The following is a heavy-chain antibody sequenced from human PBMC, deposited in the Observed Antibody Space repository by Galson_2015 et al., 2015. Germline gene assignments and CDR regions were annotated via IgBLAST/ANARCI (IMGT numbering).Heavy chain of an antibody. D-gene: IGHD5-18*01. CDR3: ASGYNFDY. J-gene: IGHJ4*02. Sequence: SLRLSCAASGFTFNTAWMSWVRQAPGKGLEWVSGIYSGDDTYYADSVKGRFTISRDNSKNTLYLQMNSLRAEDTAVYYCASGYNFDYWGQGTLVTVSS. V-gene: IGHV3-53*01. CDR2: IYSGDDT. CDR1: GFTFNTAW.